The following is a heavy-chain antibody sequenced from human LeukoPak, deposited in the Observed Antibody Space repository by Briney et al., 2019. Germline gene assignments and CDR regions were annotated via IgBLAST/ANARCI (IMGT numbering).Heavy chain of an antibody. J-gene: IGHJ3*02. CDR1: GFTFSSYS. CDR3: ARDRPDYDLLPADAFDI. CDR2: ISSSSSYI. D-gene: IGHD3-3*01. V-gene: IGHV3-21*01. Sequence: PGGSLRLSCAASGFTFSSYSMNWVRQAPGKGLEWVSSISSSSSYIYYADSVKGRFTISRDNAKNSLYLQMNSLRAEDTAVYYCARDRPDYDLLPADAFDIWGQGTMVTVSS.